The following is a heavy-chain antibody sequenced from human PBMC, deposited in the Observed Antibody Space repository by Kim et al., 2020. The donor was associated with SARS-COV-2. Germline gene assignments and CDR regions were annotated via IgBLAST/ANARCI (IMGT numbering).Heavy chain of an antibody. CDR1: GYRFGNFW. D-gene: IGHD1-1*01. CDR3: ASALNLENYYGMDV. Sequence: GESLKISCKGSGYRFGNFWIGWVRQMPGKGLEWMGIIYPDDSDTRYSPSFQGQVTISADKSISTAYVQWSSLTASGTAIYYCASALNLENYYGMDVWGQG. J-gene: IGHJ6*02. V-gene: IGHV5-51*01. CDR2: IYPDDSDT.